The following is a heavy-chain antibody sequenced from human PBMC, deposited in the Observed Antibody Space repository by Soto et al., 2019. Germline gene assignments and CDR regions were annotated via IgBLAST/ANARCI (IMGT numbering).Heavy chain of an antibody. CDR3: ARETPCSISYLDN. J-gene: IGHJ4*02. CDR1: GYTFTGYY. CDR2: INPNSGGT. Sequence: ASVKVSCKASGYTFTGYYMHWVRQAPGQGLELMGWINPNSGGTNYAQKLQGRVTMTRDXXXXXAXMXLXXXXSDXTAVYYCARETPCSISYLDNWGQGTLVIVAS. V-gene: IGHV1-2*02. D-gene: IGHD6-6*01.